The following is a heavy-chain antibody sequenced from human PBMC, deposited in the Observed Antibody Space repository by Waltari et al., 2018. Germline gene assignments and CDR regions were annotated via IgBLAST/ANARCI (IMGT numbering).Heavy chain of an antibody. D-gene: IGHD2-2*01. J-gene: IGHJ3*02. Sequence: EVQRVESGGGLVKPGVSLRVSCAASGFILSTFALTWVRQAPGKGLEWVSSITRSSNYIYYADSVTGRFTISRDNANSSLSLQIDSLRADDTAVYYCVRKGYCSSTNCLDAFDIWGQGTMVTVSS. V-gene: IGHV3-21*01. CDR3: VRKGYCSSTNCLDAFDI. CDR2: ITRSSNYI. CDR1: GFILSTFA.